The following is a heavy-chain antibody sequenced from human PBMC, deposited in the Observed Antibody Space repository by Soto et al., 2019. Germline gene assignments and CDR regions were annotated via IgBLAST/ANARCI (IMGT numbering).Heavy chain of an antibody. CDR2: IYYSGTT. V-gene: IGHV4-31*03. CDR1: GDSINNPDYY. CDR3: ARVRGHAFDI. Sequence: QVQLQESGPGLVKPSQTLSLNCSISGDSINNPDYYWSSIRQHAGRAPDWIGYIYYSGTTYYNPCITSRVTKSMDRSKNQFSLEMSSVTAAATAVYYCARVRGHAFDIRGQGTMVTVSS. D-gene: IGHD3-10*01. J-gene: IGHJ3*02.